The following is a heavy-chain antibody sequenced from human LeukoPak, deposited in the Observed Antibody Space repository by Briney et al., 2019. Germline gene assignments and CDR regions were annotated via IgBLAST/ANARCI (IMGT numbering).Heavy chain of an antibody. J-gene: IGHJ4*02. CDR3: AKANWVSTADAVS. D-gene: IGHD3-16*01. V-gene: IGHV3-23*01. CDR1: GFIFSNYA. CDR2: LRGNGET. Sequence: PGGSLRLSCAASGFIFSNYAMSWVRQAPAGGLEWVSSLRGNGETFYADSVKGRFTLSRDDSRNTVYLHLNNLKVEATAVYYCAKANWVSTADAVSWGQGTLVTVSS.